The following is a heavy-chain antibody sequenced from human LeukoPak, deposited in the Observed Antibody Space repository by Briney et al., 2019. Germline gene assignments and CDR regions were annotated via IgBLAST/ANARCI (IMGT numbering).Heavy chain of an antibody. Sequence: SQALSLTCAISGDSVSSNTAAWNWIRQSPSRGLEWLGRTYYRSKWYNNYAVSVKSRISINPDTSKNQFSLQLKSVTPEDTAVYYCAREQTGDQNFDYWGQGTLVTVSS. V-gene: IGHV6-1*01. D-gene: IGHD7-27*01. J-gene: IGHJ4*02. CDR2: TYYRSKWYN. CDR1: GDSVSSNTAA. CDR3: AREQTGDQNFDY.